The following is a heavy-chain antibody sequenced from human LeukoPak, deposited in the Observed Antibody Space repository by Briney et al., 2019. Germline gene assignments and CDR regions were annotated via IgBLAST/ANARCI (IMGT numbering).Heavy chain of an antibody. CDR1: GGTFSSYA. V-gene: IGHV1-69*13. CDR3: ASELSRRPYYFDY. CDR2: IIPIFGTA. D-gene: IGHD2/OR15-2a*01. J-gene: IGHJ4*02. Sequence: SVKVSCKASGGTFSSYAISWVRQAPGQGLEWMGGIIPIFGTANYAQKFQGRVTITADESTSTAYMELSSLRSEDTAVYYCASELSRRPYYFDYWGQGTLVTVSS.